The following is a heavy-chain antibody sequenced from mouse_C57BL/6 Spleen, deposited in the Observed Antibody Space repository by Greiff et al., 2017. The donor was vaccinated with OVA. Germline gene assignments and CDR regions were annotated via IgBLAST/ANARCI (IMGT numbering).Heavy chain of an antibody. CDR3: ATADDGYYFDY. D-gene: IGHD2-12*01. CDR2: ISSGGSYT. CDR1: GFTFSSYG. Sequence: EVQLVESGGDLVKPGGSLKLSCAASGFTFSSYGMSWVRQTPDKRLEWVATISSGGSYTYYPDSVKGRFTISRDNAKNTLYLQMSSLKSEDTAMYYCATADDGYYFDYWGQGTTLTVSS. V-gene: IGHV5-6*01. J-gene: IGHJ2*01.